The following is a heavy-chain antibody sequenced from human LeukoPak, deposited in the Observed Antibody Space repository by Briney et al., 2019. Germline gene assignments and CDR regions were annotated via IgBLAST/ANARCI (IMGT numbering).Heavy chain of an antibody. CDR3: ARGFEYYDILTTVPGDY. V-gene: IGHV1-18*01. D-gene: IGHD3-22*01. CDR1: GYTFGNYG. J-gene: IGHJ4*02. Sequence: ASVKVSCKAAGYTFGNYGIKWVRQAPGQGLEWVGWISGFNGNTNYAQNFHDRVTMTADTSTTTAYMELRNLRSDDTAVYYCARGFEYYDILTTVPGDYWGQGTLVTVSS. CDR2: ISGFNGNT.